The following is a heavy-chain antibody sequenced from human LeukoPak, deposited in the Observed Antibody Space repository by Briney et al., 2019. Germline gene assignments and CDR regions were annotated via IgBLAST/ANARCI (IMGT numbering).Heavy chain of an antibody. CDR1: GGSISSYY. CDR2: IYYSGST. D-gene: IGHD1-14*01. J-gene: IGHJ4*02. V-gene: IGHV4-59*08. Sequence: PSETLSLTCTVSGGSISSYYWNWIRQPPGKGLEWIAYIYYSGSTNYNPSLKSQVTISVDTSKNQFSLKLSSVTAADTAVYYCASGTPGEAADYWGQGTLVTVSS. CDR3: ASGTPGEAADY.